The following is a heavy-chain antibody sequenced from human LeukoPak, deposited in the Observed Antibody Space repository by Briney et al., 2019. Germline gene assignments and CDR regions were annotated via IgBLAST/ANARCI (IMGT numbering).Heavy chain of an antibody. Sequence: PGGSLRLSCIASGFSFKDFGMGWVRQVPGKGLEWVSGISWNGGTTGYAESVEGRFTVSRDNGHNSLYLQMSSLRAEDTALYCCARSILAGYFSPLDFWGQGTLVTVSS. CDR3: ARSILAGYFSPLDF. D-gene: IGHD3-9*01. CDR1: GFSFKDFG. CDR2: ISWNGGTT. V-gene: IGHV3-20*04. J-gene: IGHJ4*02.